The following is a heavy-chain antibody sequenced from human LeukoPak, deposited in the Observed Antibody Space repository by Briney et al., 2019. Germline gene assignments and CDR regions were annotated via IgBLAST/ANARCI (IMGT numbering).Heavy chain of an antibody. CDR3: ARDSSVAGRGWFDP. V-gene: IGHV3-21*01. CDR2: ISSSNSYI. J-gene: IGHJ5*02. D-gene: IGHD6-19*01. Sequence: GGSLRLFCSAAGLTFSDYNMNWGRREAGRGLEWVSSISSSNSYIYYADSVKGRFTISRDKAKNSLYLHMNSLRAEDTAVYYCARDSSVAGRGWFDPWGQGTLVTVSS. CDR1: GLTFSDYN.